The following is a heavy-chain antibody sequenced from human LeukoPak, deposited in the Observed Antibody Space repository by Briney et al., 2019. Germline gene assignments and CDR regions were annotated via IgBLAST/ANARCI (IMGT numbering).Heavy chain of an antibody. V-gene: IGHV3-20*04. CDR3: ARSRGRYYDSSGYYYPYYFDY. Sequence: GGSLRLSCEASGFTFSSYAMSWVRQAPGKGLEWVSGINWNGGSTGYADSVKGRFTISRDNAKNSLYLQMNSLRAEDTALYYCARSRGRYYDSSGYYYPYYFDYWGQGTLVTVSS. D-gene: IGHD3-22*01. CDR2: INWNGGST. CDR1: GFTFSSYA. J-gene: IGHJ4*02.